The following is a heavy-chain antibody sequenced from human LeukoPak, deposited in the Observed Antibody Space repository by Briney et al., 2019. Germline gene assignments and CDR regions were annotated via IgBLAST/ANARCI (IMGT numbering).Heavy chain of an antibody. Sequence: GGSLRLSCAASGFIFSNYAMSWVRQAPGKGLEWVAIIYYDGSNQYYADSVKGRFTISRDNSKNTLYLQLNSLRAEDTAMYYCARDRGQSYFDYWGQGTLVTVSS. V-gene: IGHV3-33*08. J-gene: IGHJ4*02. CDR3: ARDRGQSYFDY. D-gene: IGHD3-10*01. CDR1: GFIFSNYA. CDR2: IYYDGSNQ.